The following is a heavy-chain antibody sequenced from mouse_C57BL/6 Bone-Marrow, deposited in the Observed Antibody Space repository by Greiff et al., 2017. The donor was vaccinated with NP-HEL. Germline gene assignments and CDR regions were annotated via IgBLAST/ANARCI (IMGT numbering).Heavy chain of an antibody. CDR3: ARSYYYGSSYFCAMDY. J-gene: IGHJ4*01. Sequence: QVQLQQSGAELARPGASVKLSCKASGYTFTSYGISWVKQRTGQGLEWIGEIYPRSGNTYYNEKFKGKATLTADKSSSTAYMELRSLTSEDSAVYFCARSYYYGSSYFCAMDYWGQGTSVTVSS. CDR2: IYPRSGNT. CDR1: GYTFTSYG. V-gene: IGHV1-81*01. D-gene: IGHD1-1*01.